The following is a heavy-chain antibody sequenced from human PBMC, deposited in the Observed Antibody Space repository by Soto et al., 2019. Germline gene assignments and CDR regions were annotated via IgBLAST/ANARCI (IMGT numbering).Heavy chain of an antibody. CDR1: GGSINSYY. CDR2: IYYSGST. J-gene: IGHJ4*02. D-gene: IGHD3-3*01. V-gene: IGHV4-59*01. CDR3: ARGHDFWSEWFDY. Sequence: SETLSLTCTVSGGSINSYYGSWIRQPPGKGLEWIGYIYYSGSTNYNPSLKSRVTISVDTSKNQFSLKLSSVTAADTAVYYCARGHDFWSEWFDYWGQGTLVTVSS.